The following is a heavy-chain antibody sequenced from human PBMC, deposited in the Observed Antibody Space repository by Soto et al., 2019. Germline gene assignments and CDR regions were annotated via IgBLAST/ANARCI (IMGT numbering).Heavy chain of an antibody. Sequence: QVQLVQSGAEVKKPGSSVKVSCRASGGTFSSYAVSWVRQAPGQGLEWMGVIIPILKTPKYVQKFQGRVTITADASATTAYLELSSLRSEDTAVYYCARESSSPNYYYYGMDVWGQGTTVTVS. CDR2: IIPILKTP. D-gene: IGHD6-6*01. CDR1: GGTFSSYA. CDR3: ARESSSPNYYYYGMDV. V-gene: IGHV1-69*01. J-gene: IGHJ6*02.